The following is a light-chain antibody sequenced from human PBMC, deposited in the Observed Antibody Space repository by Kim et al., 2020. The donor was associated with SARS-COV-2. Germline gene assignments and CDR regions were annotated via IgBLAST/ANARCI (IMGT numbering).Light chain of an antibody. V-gene: IGLV2-8*01. CDR1: SSDIGGYNY. CDR2: EVT. Sequence: QSALTQPPSASGSPGQSVTISCTGTSSDIGGYNYVSWYQQHPGRAPQLMIYEVTKRPSGVPDRFSGSKSGNTASLTVSGLQADDEADYYCCSYAGNNNVVFGGGTKLTVL. CDR3: CSYAGNNNVV. J-gene: IGLJ2*01.